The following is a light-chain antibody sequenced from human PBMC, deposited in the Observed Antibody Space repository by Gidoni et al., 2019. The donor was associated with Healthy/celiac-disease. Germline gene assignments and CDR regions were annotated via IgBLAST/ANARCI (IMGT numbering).Light chain of an antibody. CDR1: QGISSY. CDR3: QQYYSYPWT. CDR2: AAS. J-gene: IGKJ1*01. Sequence: AIRMTQSPSSFSASTGDRVTITCRASQGISSYLAWYQQKPGKAPKLLIYAASTLQSGVPSRFIGSGSGTYFTLTISCLQSEDFATYYCQQYYSYPWTFGQGTKVEIK. V-gene: IGKV1-8*01.